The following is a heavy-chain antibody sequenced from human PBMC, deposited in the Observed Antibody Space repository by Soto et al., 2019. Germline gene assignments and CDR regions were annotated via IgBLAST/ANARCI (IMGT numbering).Heavy chain of an antibody. CDR3: GRGLFGGRYYFDY. CDR2: IYYSGST. Sequence: PSETLSLTCTVAGGSISSYYWSWIRQPPGKGLEWIGYIYYSGSTNYNPSLKSRVTMSVDTSKNQFSLKLSSVTAADTAVYYCGRGLFGGRYYFDYWGQGTLVTVSS. D-gene: IGHD3-10*01. V-gene: IGHV4-59*01. CDR1: GGSISSYY. J-gene: IGHJ4*02.